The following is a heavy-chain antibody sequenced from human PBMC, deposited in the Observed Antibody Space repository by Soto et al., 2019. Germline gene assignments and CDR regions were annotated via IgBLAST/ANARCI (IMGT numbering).Heavy chain of an antibody. Sequence: SETLSLTCTVSGGSISSGDYYWSWIRQPPGKGLEWIGYIYYSGSTYYNPSLKSRVTISVDTSKNQFSLKLSSVTAADTAVYYWASLYSGSYYYFDYWGQGTLVNVSS. CDR3: ASLYSGSYYYFDY. CDR2: IYYSGST. J-gene: IGHJ4*02. V-gene: IGHV4-30-4*01. CDR1: GGSISSGDYY. D-gene: IGHD1-26*01.